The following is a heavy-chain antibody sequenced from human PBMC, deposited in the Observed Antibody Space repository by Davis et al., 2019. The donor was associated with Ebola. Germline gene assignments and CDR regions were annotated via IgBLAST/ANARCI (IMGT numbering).Heavy chain of an antibody. V-gene: IGHV4-30-2*01. CDR2: IYHSGST. CDR1: GGSISSGGYS. D-gene: IGHD6-13*01. CDR3: ARTGYSSSWYGGGWFDP. J-gene: IGHJ5*02. Sequence: SQTLSLTRAVSGGSISSGGYSWSWIRQPPGKGLEWIGYIYHSGSTYYNPSLKRRVTISVDRSKNQFALKLSSVTAADTAVYYCARTGYSSSWYGGGWFDPWGQGTLVTVSS.